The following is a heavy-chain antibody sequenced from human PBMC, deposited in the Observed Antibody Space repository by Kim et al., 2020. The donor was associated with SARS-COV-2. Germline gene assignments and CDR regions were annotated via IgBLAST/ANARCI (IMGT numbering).Heavy chain of an antibody. Sequence: GGSLRLSCVASGFTFSTSPMGWVRQAPGKGLEWVSRISWDGTRTYYADSVKGRVTMSSDKSKNMLYLHMNSLRVEDMAVYYCAKGVINSGFDYWGQGT. J-gene: IGHJ4*02. V-gene: IGHV3-23*01. CDR3: AKGVINSGFDY. CDR1: GFTFSTSP. CDR2: ISWDGTRT. D-gene: IGHD1-26*01.